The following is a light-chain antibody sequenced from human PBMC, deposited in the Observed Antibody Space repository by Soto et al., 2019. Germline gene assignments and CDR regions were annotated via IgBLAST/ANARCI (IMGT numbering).Light chain of an antibody. CDR1: QSVSSY. CDR3: QQRSNWPPIT. V-gene: IGKV3-11*01. CDR2: DAS. J-gene: IGKJ5*01. Sequence: EIVMTQSPATLSVSPGQRATLSCRASQSVSSYLAWYQHKPGQAPRLLIYDASNRATGIPARFSGSGSGTDFTLTISSLEPEDFAVYYCQQRSNWPPITFGQGTRLEI.